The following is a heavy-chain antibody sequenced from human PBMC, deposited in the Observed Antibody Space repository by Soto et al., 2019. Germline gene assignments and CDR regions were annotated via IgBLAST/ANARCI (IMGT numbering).Heavy chain of an antibody. CDR3: ARIACGGNCYSRSWDFEI. CDR2: IRQDGGDK. V-gene: IGHV3-7*03. Sequence: EVQLVESGGGLVQPGGSLRLSCVASGFTFSNYWMGWVRQAPGKGLEWVANIRQDGGDKRDLDSVKGRFTISRDNAQNSLYLHMNSLRAEDAAVYYCARIACGGNCYSRSWDFEIWGRGTLVTVSS. CDR1: GFTFSNYW. J-gene: IGHJ2*01. D-gene: IGHD2-21*02.